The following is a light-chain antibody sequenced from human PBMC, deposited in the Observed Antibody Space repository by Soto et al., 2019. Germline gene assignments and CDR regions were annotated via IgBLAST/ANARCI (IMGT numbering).Light chain of an antibody. V-gene: IGLV2-11*01. CDR3: CSYTSSSIDYV. CDR2: DVS. Sequence: QSALTQPRSVSGSPGQSVTISCTGTSSDVGGYNYVSWYQQHPGKAPKLMIYDVSKRPSGVPDRFSGSKSGNTASLTISGLQAEDEADYYCCSYTSSSIDYVFGTGTKLTVL. CDR1: SSDVGGYNY. J-gene: IGLJ1*01.